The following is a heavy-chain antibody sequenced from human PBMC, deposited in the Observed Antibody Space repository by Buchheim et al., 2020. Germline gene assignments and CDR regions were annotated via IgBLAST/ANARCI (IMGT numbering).Heavy chain of an antibody. J-gene: IGHJ4*02. CDR3: AKGGPAARLVDF. CDR2: IRGDLADGT. V-gene: IGHV3-23*01. D-gene: IGHD2-2*01. CDR1: GFTFSNYA. Sequence: EVQLLESGGGLVQPGESLRLSCIASGFTFSNYAMGWVRQAPGKGMEWVSVIRGDLADGTYYADSVKGRVTVSRVDSKSTLYLQMNSLRVEDTALYYSAKGGPAARLVDFLSRGTL.